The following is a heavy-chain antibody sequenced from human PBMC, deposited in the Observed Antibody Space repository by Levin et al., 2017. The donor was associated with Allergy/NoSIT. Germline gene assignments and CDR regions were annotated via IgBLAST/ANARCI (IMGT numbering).Heavy chain of an antibody. V-gene: IGHV1-18*01. J-gene: IGHJ4*02. CDR1: GYTFTNYG. Sequence: ASVKVSCTASGYTFTNYGISWVRQVPGQGLEWMGWITAYNASRNYAQKLQGRVTMTTDTSTSTAYMELRSLRSDDTAVYYCARFYYDTSGNYKYWGQGTLVTVSS. D-gene: IGHD3-22*01. CDR2: ITAYNASR. CDR3: ARFYYDTSGNYKY.